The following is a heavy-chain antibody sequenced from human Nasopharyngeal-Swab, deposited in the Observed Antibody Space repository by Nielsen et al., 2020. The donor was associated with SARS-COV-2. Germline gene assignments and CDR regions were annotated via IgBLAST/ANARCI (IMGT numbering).Heavy chain of an antibody. CDR1: GFTFSSYA. J-gene: IGHJ6*02. CDR2: ISYDGSKK. D-gene: IGHD6-13*01. V-gene: IGHV3-30-3*01. CDR3: ARDQGSSWYTYYYYYCMDV. Sequence: GESLKISCAASGFTFSSYAMHWVRQAPGKGLEWVAVISYDGSKKYYADSVKGRFTISRDNSKNTLYLQMNSLRAEDTAVYYCARDQGSSWYTYYYYYCMDVWGQGTTVTVSS.